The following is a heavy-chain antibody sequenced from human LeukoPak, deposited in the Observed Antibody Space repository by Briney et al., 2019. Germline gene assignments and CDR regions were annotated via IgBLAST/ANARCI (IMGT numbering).Heavy chain of an antibody. CDR2: MNPNSGDT. V-gene: IGHV1-8*01. D-gene: IGHD1-26*01. Sequence: GASVKVACKASGYTFSNYDINWVQQAAGQGLEWMGWMNPNSGDTDYVQKFRGRVTMTRNTATNTAYMELNSLRSDDTAVYYCARSGFGGNVYFDYWGQGALVTVSS. CDR3: ARSGFGGNVYFDY. J-gene: IGHJ4*02. CDR1: GYTFSNYD.